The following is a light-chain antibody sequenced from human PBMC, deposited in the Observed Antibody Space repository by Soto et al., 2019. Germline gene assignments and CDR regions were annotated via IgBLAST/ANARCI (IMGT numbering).Light chain of an antibody. CDR1: SSNIGNNA. CDR2: YDD. CDR3: ATWDDSLNGPV. Sequence: QSVLTQPSSVSDAPRQRVTISCSGSSSNIGNNAVNWFQQLPGKAPKLLIYYDDLLPSGVSDRFSGSKSGTSASLAIRGLQSEDEADYYCATWDDSLNGPVFGGGTKVTVL. V-gene: IGLV1-36*01. J-gene: IGLJ2*01.